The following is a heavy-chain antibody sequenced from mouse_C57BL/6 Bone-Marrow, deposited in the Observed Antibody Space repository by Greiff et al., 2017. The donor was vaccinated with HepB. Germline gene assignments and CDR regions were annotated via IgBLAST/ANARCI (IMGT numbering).Heavy chain of an antibody. Sequence: EVQLVESGPGLVKPSQSLSLTCSVTGYSITSGYYWYWIRQFPGNQLEWMSYISYDGCNNYNPTLKNRISITRDTSKNQFFLKLNSVTTEDTSTCYSAKRYYGSPYFDVWGTGTTVTVSS. D-gene: IGHD1-1*01. CDR3: AKRYYGSPYFDV. J-gene: IGHJ1*03. CDR2: ISYDGCN. V-gene: IGHV3-6*01. CDR1: GYSITSGYY.